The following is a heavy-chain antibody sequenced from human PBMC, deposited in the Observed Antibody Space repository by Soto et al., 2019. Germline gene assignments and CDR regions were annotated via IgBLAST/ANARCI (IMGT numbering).Heavy chain of an antibody. CDR1: GGSISSYY. CDR2: IYYSGST. CDR3: ARDVGREGDY. J-gene: IGHJ4*02. V-gene: IGHV4-59*01. Sequence: QVQLQESGPGLVKPSETLSLTCTVSGGSISSYYWSWIRQPPGKGLEWIGYIYYSGSTKYHPALKSRVTISVDTSKNQFSLKLSSVTAADTAVYYCARDVGREGDYWGQGTLVTVSS. D-gene: IGHD1-26*01.